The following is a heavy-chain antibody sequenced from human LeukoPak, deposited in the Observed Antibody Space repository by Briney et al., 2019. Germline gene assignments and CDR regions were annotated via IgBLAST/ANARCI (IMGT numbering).Heavy chain of an antibody. D-gene: IGHD1-1*01. Sequence: PSETLSLTCTVSGGSISSSSYYWGWIRQPPGKGLEWIGSIYYSGSTYYNPSLKSRVIISEETNKNQYSLKLTSVTAADTAVYYCARHGSAGTFFDYWGQGTLVTVSS. J-gene: IGHJ4*02. CDR2: IYYSGST. CDR3: ARHGSAGTFFDY. V-gene: IGHV4-39*01. CDR1: GGSISSSSYY.